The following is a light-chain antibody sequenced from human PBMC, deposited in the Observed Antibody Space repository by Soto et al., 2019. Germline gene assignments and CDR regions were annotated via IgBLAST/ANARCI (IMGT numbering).Light chain of an antibody. Sequence: QSALTQPASGSGSPGQSITISCTGTSSDGGAYNFVSWHQQHPGKAPKLMIYNVYDRPSGISYRFSGSKSGNTASLTISGLQGEDEADYYCSAYTVSRTYVFGTGTKVTVL. J-gene: IGLJ1*01. CDR1: SSDGGAYNF. CDR3: SAYTVSRTYV. V-gene: IGLV2-14*03. CDR2: NVY.